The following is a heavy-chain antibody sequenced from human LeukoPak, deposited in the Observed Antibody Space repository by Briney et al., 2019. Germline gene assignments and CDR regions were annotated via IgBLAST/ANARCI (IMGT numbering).Heavy chain of an antibody. D-gene: IGHD5-18*01. J-gene: IGHJ6*02. CDR1: GFTFSSYW. CDR2: ISSSGSTI. V-gene: IGHV3-48*04. CDR3: ARDQGMLQLGLQSKDYGMDV. Sequence: GGSLRLSCAASGFTFSSYWMTWVRQAPGKGLEWVSYISSSGSTIYYADSVKGRFTISRDNAKNSLYLQMNSLRAEDTAVYYCARDQGMLQLGLQSKDYGMDVWGQGTTVTVSS.